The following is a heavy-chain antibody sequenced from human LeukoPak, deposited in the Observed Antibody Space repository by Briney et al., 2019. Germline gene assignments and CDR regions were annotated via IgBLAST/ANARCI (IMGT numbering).Heavy chain of an antibody. V-gene: IGHV1-69*04. Sequence: SVKVSCKASGGTFSSYAISWVRQAPGQGLEWMGRIIPILGIANYAQKFQGRVTITADKSTSTAYMELSSLRSEDTAVYYCARANCSGGSCYRDYFDYWGQGTLVTVSS. D-gene: IGHD2-15*01. CDR1: GGTFSSYA. CDR3: ARANCSGGSCYRDYFDY. J-gene: IGHJ4*02. CDR2: IIPILGIA.